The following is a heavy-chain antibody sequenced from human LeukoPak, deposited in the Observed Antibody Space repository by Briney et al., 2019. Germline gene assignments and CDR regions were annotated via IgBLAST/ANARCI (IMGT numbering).Heavy chain of an antibody. V-gene: IGHV4-4*07. CDR3: ARAGDYCLEH. Sequence: PSETLSLTCSVSGGSISAYYWSWIRQPAGKGLEWIGRVYRTGNTNYNPSFQSRVTMSVDTSKNQISLRLRSVTAADTAVYFCARAGDYCLEHWGQGILVSVSS. D-gene: IGHD2-15*01. CDR1: GGSISAYY. J-gene: IGHJ4*02. CDR2: VYRTGNT.